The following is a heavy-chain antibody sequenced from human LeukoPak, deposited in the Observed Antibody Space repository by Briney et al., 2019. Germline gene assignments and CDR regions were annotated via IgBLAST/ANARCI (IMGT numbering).Heavy chain of an antibody. Sequence: GASVKVSCKASGGTFSSYAISWVRQAPGQGLEWMGWINPNSGGTNYAQKFQGRVTMTRDTSISTAYMELSRLRSDDTAVYYCASLAVAGDDFDYWGQGTLVTVSS. CDR2: INPNSGGT. J-gene: IGHJ4*02. V-gene: IGHV1-2*02. CDR1: GGTFSSYA. D-gene: IGHD6-19*01. CDR3: ASLAVAGDDFDY.